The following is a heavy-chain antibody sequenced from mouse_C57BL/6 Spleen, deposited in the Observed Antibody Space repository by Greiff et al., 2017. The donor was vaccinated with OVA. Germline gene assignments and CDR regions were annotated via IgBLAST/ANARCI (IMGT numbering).Heavy chain of an antibody. V-gene: IGHV1-82*01. D-gene: IGHD2-3*01. J-gene: IGHJ4*01. Sequence: VKLQESGPELVKPGASVKISCKASGYAFSSSCMNWVKQRPGTGLEWIGRIYPGDGDTNYNGKFKGKATLTADKSSSTAYMQLSSLTSEDSAVYFCARGYDGYYDAMDYWGQGTSVTVSS. CDR3: ARGYDGYYDAMDY. CDR1: GYAFSSSC. CDR2: IYPGDGDT.